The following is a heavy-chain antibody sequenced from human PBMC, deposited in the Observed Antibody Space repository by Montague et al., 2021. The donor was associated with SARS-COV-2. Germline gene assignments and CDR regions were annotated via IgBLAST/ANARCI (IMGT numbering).Heavy chain of an antibody. J-gene: IGHJ4*02. V-gene: IGHV6-1*01. D-gene: IGHD6-13*01. CDR2: TYYRSKWYN. Sequence: CAISGDSVSSNSAAWNWIRQSPSRGFEWLGRTYYRSKWYNDYAVSVKSRITINPDTSKNQFSLQLNSVTPEDTAVYYCARGGSWLYYFDYWGQGTLVTVYS. CDR3: ARGGSWLYYFDY. CDR1: GDSVSSNSAA.